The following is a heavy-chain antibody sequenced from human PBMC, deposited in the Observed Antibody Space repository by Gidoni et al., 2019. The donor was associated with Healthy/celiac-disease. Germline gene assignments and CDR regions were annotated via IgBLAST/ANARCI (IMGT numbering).Heavy chain of an antibody. V-gene: IGHV1-3*01. Sequence: KFQGRVTITRDTSASTAYMELSSLRSEDTAVYYCASPIAAAGFDYWGQGTLVTVSS. CDR3: ASPIAAAGFDY. D-gene: IGHD6-13*01. J-gene: IGHJ4*02.